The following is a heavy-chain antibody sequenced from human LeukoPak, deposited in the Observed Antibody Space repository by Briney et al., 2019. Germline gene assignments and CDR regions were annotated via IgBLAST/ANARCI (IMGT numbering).Heavy chain of an antibody. CDR2: IYPGDSDT. V-gene: IGHV5-51*01. Sequence: GESLKISCKGSGYTFTDFWMAWVRQIPGKGLEWMGIIYPGDSDTRYSPSFQGQVTISDDQSTPTASLQWSTLTTSDTAIYFCARLAATTSWGQGTLVTVSS. D-gene: IGHD1-26*01. CDR1: GYTFTDFW. CDR3: ARLAATTS. J-gene: IGHJ5*02.